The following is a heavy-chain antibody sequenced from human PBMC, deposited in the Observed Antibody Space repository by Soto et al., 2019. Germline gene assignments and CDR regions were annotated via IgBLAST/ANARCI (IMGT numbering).Heavy chain of an antibody. CDR2: ISSSSSYI. Sequence: EVQLVESGGGLVKPGGSLRLSCAASGFTFSSYSMNWVRQAPGKGLEWVSSISSSSSYIYYADSVKGRFTISRDNAKNSLYLQMNSLRAEDTAVYYCARPPGGNWHFDYWGQRTLVTVSS. CDR1: GFTFSSYS. J-gene: IGHJ4*02. CDR3: ARPPGGNWHFDY. V-gene: IGHV3-21*01. D-gene: IGHD2-15*01.